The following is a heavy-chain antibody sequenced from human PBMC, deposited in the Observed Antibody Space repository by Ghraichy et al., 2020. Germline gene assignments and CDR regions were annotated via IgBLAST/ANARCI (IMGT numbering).Heavy chain of an antibody. Sequence: GGSLRLSCAASGFSFSSYSMNWVRQAPGKGLEWVSYISTSGSTIYYADSVKGRFTISRDSAKNSLYLQMISLRDEDTAVYYCARDEGSFDYWGQGTLVTVSS. V-gene: IGHV3-48*02. D-gene: IGHD3-10*01. CDR1: GFSFSSYS. CDR2: ISTSGSTI. J-gene: IGHJ4*02. CDR3: ARDEGSFDY.